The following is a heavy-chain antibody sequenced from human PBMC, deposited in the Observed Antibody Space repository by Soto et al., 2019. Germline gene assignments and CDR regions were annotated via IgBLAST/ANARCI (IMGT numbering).Heavy chain of an antibody. J-gene: IGHJ6*02. Sequence: GGSLRLSCAASGFTVSTDWMYWVRQAPGKGLEWVSVIKSGGNTNYADSVEGRFTISRDNSKNTVYLQMNSLRGEDTAVYYCVRENYYYGMDVWGQGTMVTVSS. CDR2: IKSGGNT. CDR3: VRENYYYGMDV. CDR1: GFTVSTDW. V-gene: IGHV3-66*01.